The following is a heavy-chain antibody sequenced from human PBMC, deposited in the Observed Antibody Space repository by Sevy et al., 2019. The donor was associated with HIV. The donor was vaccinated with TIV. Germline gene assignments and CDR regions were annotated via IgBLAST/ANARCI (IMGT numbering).Heavy chain of an antibody. CDR2: TRNKANSYTT. V-gene: IGHV3-72*01. CDR1: GFTFSDHY. D-gene: IGHD3-3*01. Sequence: GGSLRLSCAASGFTFSDHYMDWVRQAPGKGLEWVGRTRNKANSYTTEYAASVKGRFTISRDDSKNSLYLQMNSLKTEDTAVYYCASYYDFWSGYYRPNNYGMDVWGQGTTVTVSS. J-gene: IGHJ6*02. CDR3: ASYYDFWSGYYRPNNYGMDV.